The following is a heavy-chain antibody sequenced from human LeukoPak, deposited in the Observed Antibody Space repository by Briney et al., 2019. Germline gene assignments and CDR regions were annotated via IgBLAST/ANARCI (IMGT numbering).Heavy chain of an antibody. Sequence: PSETLSLTCTVSGGSISSSSYYWGWIRQPPGKGLEWIGSIYYSGSTYYSPSLKSRVTISVDTSKNQFSLKLSSVTAADTAVYYCARGAITESWFDPWGQGTLVTVSS. CDR1: GGSISSSSYY. CDR3: ARGAITESWFDP. D-gene: IGHD3-16*01. V-gene: IGHV4-39*07. CDR2: IYYSGST. J-gene: IGHJ5*02.